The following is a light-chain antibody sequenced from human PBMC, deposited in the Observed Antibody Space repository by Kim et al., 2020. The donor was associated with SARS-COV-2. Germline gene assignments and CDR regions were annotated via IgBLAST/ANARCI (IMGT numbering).Light chain of an antibody. J-gene: IGLJ2*01. CDR3: QAWDSNTAV. Sequence: VSPGPTATITCSGDKLEDRYVCWFQQKPGQSPLLVISQDTKRPAGIPERFSGSNSGNTATLTISGTQATDEADYFCQAWDSNTAVFGGGTQLTVL. V-gene: IGLV3-1*01. CDR1: KLEDRY. CDR2: QDT.